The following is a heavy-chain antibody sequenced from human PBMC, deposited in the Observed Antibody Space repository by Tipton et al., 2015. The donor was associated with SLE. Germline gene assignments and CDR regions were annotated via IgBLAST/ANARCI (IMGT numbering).Heavy chain of an antibody. CDR2: ITRDGVST. Sequence: SLRLSCAASGFMFSIHTMTWVRQAPGKGLQWVSGITRDGVSTWSADSVKGRFTISRDNSKNTLYLQMTSLRAGATAVYYCARDGYGDSTVLLDFWGQGTLVTVAS. CDR1: GFMFSIHT. J-gene: IGHJ4*02. CDR3: ARDGYGDSTVLLDF. D-gene: IGHD4-17*01. V-gene: IGHV3-23*01.